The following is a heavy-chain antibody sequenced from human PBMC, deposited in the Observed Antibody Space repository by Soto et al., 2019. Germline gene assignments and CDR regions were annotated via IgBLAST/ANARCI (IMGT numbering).Heavy chain of an antibody. Sequence: SSETLSLTCTVSGGSISSYYWSWIRQPPGKGLEWIGYIYYSGSTNYNPSLKSRVTISVDTSKNQFSLKLSSVTAADTAVYYCARQDFTTGVDYWGQGTLVTVSS. CDR2: IYYSGST. J-gene: IGHJ4*02. D-gene: IGHD4-17*01. V-gene: IGHV4-59*01. CDR3: ARQDFTTGVDY. CDR1: GGSISSYY.